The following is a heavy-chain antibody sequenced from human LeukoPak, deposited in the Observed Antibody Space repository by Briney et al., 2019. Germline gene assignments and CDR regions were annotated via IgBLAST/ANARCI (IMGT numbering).Heavy chain of an antibody. D-gene: IGHD6-13*01. Sequence: GGSLRLSCAASGGTTDDYGMSWVRQAPGKGLEWVSGINWDGTNTYYAESVKGRFTISRDSAEKSLYLQMNSLRDDDTAFYYCVKDFSSNWYSFDYWGQGTLVTVSS. J-gene: IGHJ4*02. V-gene: IGHV3-20*04. CDR2: INWDGTNT. CDR1: GGTTDDYG. CDR3: VKDFSSNWYSFDY.